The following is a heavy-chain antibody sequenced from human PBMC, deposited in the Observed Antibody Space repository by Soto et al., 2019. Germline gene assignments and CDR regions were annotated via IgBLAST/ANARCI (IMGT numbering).Heavy chain of an antibody. J-gene: IGHJ5*02. CDR3: ARGSLGYCSXGSCYSPRINWFDP. Sequence: ASVKVSCKASGYTFTSYYMHWVRQAPGQGLEWMGIINPSGGSTSYAQKFQGRVTMTRDTSTSTVYMELSSLRSEDTAVYYCARGSLGYCSXGSCYSPRINWFDPWGQGTLVTVSS. CDR2: INPSGGST. D-gene: IGHD2-15*01. V-gene: IGHV1-46*01. CDR1: GYTFTSYY.